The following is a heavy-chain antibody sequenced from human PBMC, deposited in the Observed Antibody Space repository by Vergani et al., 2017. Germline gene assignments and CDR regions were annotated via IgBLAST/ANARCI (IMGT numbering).Heavy chain of an antibody. CDR1: GFTFSDHY. V-gene: IGHV3-69-1*02. CDR2: MSSGDSI. CDR3: ARETDTGSSVSYNYYAMDV. J-gene: IGHJ6*02. Sequence: EVQLEESGGGLVLPGRSLRLSCAASGFTFSDHYMSWVRQAPGKGLEWISYMSSGDSIYYADSVKGRFTVSRNNTKNTLYLQMNSLRAEDTAVYYCARETDTGSSVSYNYYAMDVWGQGTTVSVSS. D-gene: IGHD3-9*01.